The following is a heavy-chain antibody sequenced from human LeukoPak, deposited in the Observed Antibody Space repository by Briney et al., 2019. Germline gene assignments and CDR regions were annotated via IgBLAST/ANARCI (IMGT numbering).Heavy chain of an antibody. V-gene: IGHV1-18*01. CDR1: GFTFTIYG. CDR3: AREGYFGSGIDYYYGMDV. J-gene: IGHJ6*02. D-gene: IGHD3-10*01. Sequence: GASVKVSCKASGFTFTIYGITWVRQAPGQGLEWMGWISAHNGDTKYAQNLQGRVTVTTDTSTSTAYMELRSLRSDDTAVYYCAREGYFGSGIDYYYGMDVWGQGTKVTVSS. CDR2: ISAHNGDT.